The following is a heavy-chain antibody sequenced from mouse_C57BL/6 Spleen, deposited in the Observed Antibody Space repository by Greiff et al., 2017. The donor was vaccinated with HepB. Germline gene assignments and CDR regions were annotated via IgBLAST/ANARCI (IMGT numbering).Heavy chain of an antibody. D-gene: IGHD1-1*01. CDR1: GYTFTSYW. CDR3: ASNYGSSPFDY. V-gene: IGHV1-61*01. CDR2: IYPSDSET. J-gene: IGHJ2*01. Sequence: VKLQQPGAELVRPGSSVKLSCKASGYTFTSYWMDWVKQRPGQGLEWIGNIYPSDSETHYNQKFKDKATLTVDKSSSTAYMQLSSLTSEDSAVYYCASNYGSSPFDYWGQGTTLTVSS.